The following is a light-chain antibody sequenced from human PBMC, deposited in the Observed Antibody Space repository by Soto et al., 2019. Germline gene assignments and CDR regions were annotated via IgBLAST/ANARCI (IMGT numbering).Light chain of an antibody. J-gene: IGLJ2*01. Sequence: QSVLTQPPSVSGAPGQRVTISCTGSSSNIGAGYDVHWYQQLPGTAPKLLIYGNINRPSGVPDRFSGSKSGTSASLAITGLQAEDEADYYCCSYRSVNTVVFGRGTKVTVL. V-gene: IGLV1-40*01. CDR3: CSYRSVNTVV. CDR2: GNI. CDR1: SSNIGAGYD.